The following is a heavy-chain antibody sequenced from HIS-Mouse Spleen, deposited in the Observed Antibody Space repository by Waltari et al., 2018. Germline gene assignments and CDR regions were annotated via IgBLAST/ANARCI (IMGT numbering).Heavy chain of an antibody. D-gene: IGHD3-10*01. Sequence: QVQLQESGPGLVKPSETLSLTCTVSGGSISSYYWSWIRQPPGKGLEWIGYIYYSGSNNYNPPLKGRVTISVDTSKNQFSLKLSSVTAADTAVYYCARGWFGHYWGQGTLVTVSS. CDR3: ARGWFGHY. CDR2: IYYSGSN. J-gene: IGHJ4*02. V-gene: IGHV4-59*01. CDR1: GGSISSYY.